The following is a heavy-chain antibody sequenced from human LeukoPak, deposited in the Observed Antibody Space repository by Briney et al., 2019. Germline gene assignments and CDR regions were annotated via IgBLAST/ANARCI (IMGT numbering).Heavy chain of an antibody. D-gene: IGHD2-21*01. V-gene: IGHV3-30*02. CDR2: IGHDGRNK. Sequence: PGGSLRLSCEASGITFSNSGMHWVSQAPGKGLAWVAYIGHDGRNKFYTESLRGRFTISGDNSMKMAYLQMNTLRTEDTAIYFCAKDGDWTFDIWGQGTMVTVSS. J-gene: IGHJ3*02. CDR3: AKDGDWTFDI. CDR1: GITFSNSG.